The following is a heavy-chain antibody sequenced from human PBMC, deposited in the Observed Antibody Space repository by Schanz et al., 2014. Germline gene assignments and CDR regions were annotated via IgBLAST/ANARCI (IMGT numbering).Heavy chain of an antibody. J-gene: IGHJ4*02. Sequence: EVELVESGGGLVKPGGSLRLSCVVSGFTFTNAWMSWVRQAPGKGLEWVSYIRSDNNYIYYADSVKGRFTISRDNAKNSLFLQMNSLTAEDTAVYYCARDRVQYSSGWYSDSWGQGTLVTVSS. V-gene: IGHV3-21*01. CDR2: IRSDNNYI. CDR1: GFTFTNAW. D-gene: IGHD6-19*01. CDR3: ARDRVQYSSGWYSDS.